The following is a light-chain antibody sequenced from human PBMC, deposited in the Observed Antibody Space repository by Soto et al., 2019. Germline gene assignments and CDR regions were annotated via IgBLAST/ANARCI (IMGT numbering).Light chain of an antibody. CDR3: QQYKTYSRT. CDR2: KAS. V-gene: IGKV1-5*03. J-gene: IGKJ2*01. CDR1: QSISPW. Sequence: DIQMTQSPSTLSASVGDRVTITCRASQSISPWLAWYQQKPGKAPKILIYKASSLESGVPSRFSGSDSGTEFTLTNSSLQPDDFATYFCQQYKTYSRTFGQGTKLEIK.